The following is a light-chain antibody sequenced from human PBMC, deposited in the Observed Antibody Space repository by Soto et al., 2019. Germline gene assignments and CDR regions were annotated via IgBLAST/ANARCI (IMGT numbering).Light chain of an antibody. J-gene: IGKJ2*01. CDR2: LGS. CDR1: QRLLHSNGNTF. V-gene: IGKV2-28*01. CDR3: MQALQTPYT. Sequence: VMTQSPPSLTVTPGEPASISCRSSQRLLHSNGNTFLDWYLQKPGQSPQLLIYLGSNRASGVPDRVSGSEAGTDFTLKISRVEAEDFGVYYCMQALQTPYTFGQGTKLEIK.